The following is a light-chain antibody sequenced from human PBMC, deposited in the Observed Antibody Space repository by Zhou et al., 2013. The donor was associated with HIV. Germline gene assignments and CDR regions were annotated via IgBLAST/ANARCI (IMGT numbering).Light chain of an antibody. J-gene: IGKJ1*01. V-gene: IGKV1-12*01. CDR1: QGISSW. Sequence: DIQMTQSPSSVSASVGDRVTITCRASQGISSWLAWYQQKPGKAPKLLIYKASSLQSGVPSRFSGSGSGTEFTLTITNLQPEDAASYYCQKYNRAPQAFGQGTKVEIK. CDR3: QKYNRAPQA. CDR2: KAS.